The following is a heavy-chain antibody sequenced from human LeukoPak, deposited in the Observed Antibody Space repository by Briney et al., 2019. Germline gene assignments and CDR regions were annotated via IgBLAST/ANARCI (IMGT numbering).Heavy chain of an antibody. J-gene: IGHJ4*02. V-gene: IGHV3-33*01. D-gene: IGHD3-10*01. CDR1: GFTFSNYG. CDR2: ICYDGSNK. Sequence: GRSLRLSCAASGFTFSNYGMHWVRQAPGKGLEWVAVICYDGSNKYYADSVKGRFTISRDNSKNTLYLQTNSVRAEDTAVYYCAGNYGPYDFDYWGQGTLVTVSS. CDR3: AGNYGPYDFDY.